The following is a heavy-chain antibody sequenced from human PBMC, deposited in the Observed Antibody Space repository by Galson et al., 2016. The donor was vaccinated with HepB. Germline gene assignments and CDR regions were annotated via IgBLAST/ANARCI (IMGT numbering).Heavy chain of an antibody. CDR2: INSDGSRT. V-gene: IGHV3-74*01. D-gene: IGHD1-7*01. CDR3: RGWNFDIDY. J-gene: IGHJ4*02. Sequence: SLRLSCAASGFPFSNFWMHWVRQAPGKGLVWVSRINSDGSRTDYADSVKGRFTVSRDNTKSTVYLEMNSLRAEDTAVYYCRGWNFDIDYWGQGTLVSVSS. CDR1: GFPFSNFW.